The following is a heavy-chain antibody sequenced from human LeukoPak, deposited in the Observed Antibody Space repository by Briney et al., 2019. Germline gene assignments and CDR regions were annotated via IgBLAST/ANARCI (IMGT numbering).Heavy chain of an antibody. Sequence: ASVKVSCKASGYTFTTYGINWVRQAPGQGLEWMGWINTNTGNPAYAQGFTGRFVFSLDTSVSTAYLQINSLKVEDTAVYYCARGGRGSGWDDWGQGTLVTVSS. CDR2: INTNTGNP. CDR3: ARGGRGSGWDD. D-gene: IGHD6-25*01. J-gene: IGHJ4*02. V-gene: IGHV7-4-1*02. CDR1: GYTFTTYG.